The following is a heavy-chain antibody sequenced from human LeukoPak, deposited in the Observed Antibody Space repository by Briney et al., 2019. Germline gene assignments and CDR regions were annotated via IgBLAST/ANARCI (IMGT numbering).Heavy chain of an antibody. CDR2: INPNSGGT. D-gene: IGHD4/OR15-4a*01. CDR1: GYTFTGYY. J-gene: IGHJ6*02. CDR3: ARDMVDRGYYYGMDV. Sequence: ASVKVSCKASGYTFTGYYMHWVRQAPGQGLEWMGWINPNSGGTNYAQKFQGRVTMTRDTSISTAYMELSRLRSDDTAVYYCARDMVDRGYYYGMDVWGQGNTVTVSS. V-gene: IGHV1-2*02.